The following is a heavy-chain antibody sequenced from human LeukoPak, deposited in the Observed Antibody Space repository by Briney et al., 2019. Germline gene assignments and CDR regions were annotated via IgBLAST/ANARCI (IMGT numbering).Heavy chain of an antibody. V-gene: IGHV3-43*02. J-gene: IGHJ4*02. D-gene: IGHD6-13*01. CDR3: AKGSSWFDY. CDR1: GFTFDDYA. CDR2: ISGDGGST. Sequence: PGGSLRLSXAASGFTFDDYAMHWVRQGQGKGLEWVSAISGDGGSTYHADSVKGRFTISRDNSKNSLYLQMNSLRTEDTALYYCAKGSSWFDYWGQGTLVTVSS.